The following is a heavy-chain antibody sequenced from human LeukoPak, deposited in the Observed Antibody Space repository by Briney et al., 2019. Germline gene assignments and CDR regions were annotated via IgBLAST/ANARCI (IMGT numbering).Heavy chain of an antibody. CDR1: GYTFTGYY. D-gene: IGHD6-13*01. J-gene: IGHJ3*02. CDR2: INPNSGGT. V-gene: IGHV1-2*02. Sequence: ASVKVSCKASGYTFTGYYIHWVRQAPGQGLEWMGWINPNSGGTNYAQKFQGRVTMTRDTSISTAYMELSRLRSDDTAVYYCARIRQQLGDDAFDIWGQGTMVTVSS. CDR3: ARIRQQLGDDAFDI.